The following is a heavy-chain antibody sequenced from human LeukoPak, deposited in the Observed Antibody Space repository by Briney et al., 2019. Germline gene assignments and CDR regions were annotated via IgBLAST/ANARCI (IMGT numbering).Heavy chain of an antibody. Sequence: KPSETLSLTCTVSGGSISSSSYYWGWIRQPPGKGLEWIGSIYYSGSTYYNPSLKSRVTISVDTSKNQFSLKLSSVTAADTAVYYCARDGGVAGIIFDYWGQGTLVTVSS. CDR3: ARDGGVAGIIFDY. D-gene: IGHD6-19*01. CDR1: GGSISSSSYY. V-gene: IGHV4-39*02. J-gene: IGHJ4*02. CDR2: IYYSGST.